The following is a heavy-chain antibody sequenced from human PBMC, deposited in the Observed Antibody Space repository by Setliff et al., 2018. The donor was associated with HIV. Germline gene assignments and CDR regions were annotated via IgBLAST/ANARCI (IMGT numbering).Heavy chain of an antibody. CDR2: IYYSGST. Sequence: LSLTCTVSGGSISRSSYYWGWIRQPPGKGLEWIGSIYYSGSTYYNPSLKSRVTISVDTSKNQVSLKLSSVTAADTAVYYCASRVLGYCRSTSCLNWFDPWGQGTLVTSPQ. CDR1: GGSISRSSYY. CDR3: ASRVLGYCRSTSCLNWFDP. J-gene: IGHJ5*02. V-gene: IGHV4-39*01. D-gene: IGHD2-2*01.